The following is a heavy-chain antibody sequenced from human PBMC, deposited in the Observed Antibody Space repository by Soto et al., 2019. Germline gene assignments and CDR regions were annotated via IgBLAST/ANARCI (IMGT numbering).Heavy chain of an antibody. Sequence: QITLKESGPTLVKPTQTLTLTCTFSGFSLSTRTVGVGWIRQPPGTALEWLALIYWDDSERYNPSLKSRLTITKDTSKNQVVLTMTNMDPVDTATYYCAHTNQWLFYNYWGQGALVTVSS. D-gene: IGHD3-3*01. J-gene: IGHJ4*02. CDR3: AHTNQWLFYNY. CDR1: GFSLSTRTVG. CDR2: IYWDDSE. V-gene: IGHV2-5*02.